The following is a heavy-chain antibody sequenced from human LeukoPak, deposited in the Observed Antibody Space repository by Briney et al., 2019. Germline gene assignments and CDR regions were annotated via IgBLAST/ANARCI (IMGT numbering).Heavy chain of an antibody. CDR1: GFTFDDYA. CDR2: ISWNSGSI. J-gene: IGHJ6*04. D-gene: IGHD2-8*01. CDR3: AKDSGFIMVYGNMDV. V-gene: IGHV3-9*01. Sequence: GGSLRLSCAASGFTFDDYAMHWVRQAPGKGLEWVSGISWNSGSIGYADSVKGRFTISRDNAKNSLYLQMNSLGAEDTALYYCAKDSGFIMVYGNMDVWGKGTTVTVSS.